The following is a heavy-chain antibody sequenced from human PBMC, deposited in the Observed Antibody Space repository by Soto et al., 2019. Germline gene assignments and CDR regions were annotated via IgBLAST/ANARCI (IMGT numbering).Heavy chain of an antibody. CDR1: GFTSSTYW. CDR2: INQDGSVQ. D-gene: IGHD1-26*01. V-gene: IGHV3-7*01. J-gene: IGHJ4*02. Sequence: GGSLRLSCAASGFTSSTYWMTWVRQAPGEGLEWVANINQDGSVQYYVESVRGRFTISRDNAKNSLYLQMNSLKAEDTAVYYCAVTGSGPTDYWGQGTLVTVSS. CDR3: AVTGSGPTDY.